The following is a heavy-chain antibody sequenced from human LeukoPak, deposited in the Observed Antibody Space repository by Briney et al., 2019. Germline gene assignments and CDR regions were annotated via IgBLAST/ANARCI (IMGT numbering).Heavy chain of an antibody. Sequence: ASVKVSCKASGYTFTSYDINWVRQATGQGLEWMGWMNPNSGNTGYAQKFQGRVTITRNTSISTAYMELSSLRSEDTAVYYCARDLNHLWFGEVSLGMDVWGQGTMVTVSS. V-gene: IGHV1-8*03. D-gene: IGHD3-10*01. CDR2: MNPNSGNT. CDR1: GYTFTSYD. J-gene: IGHJ6*02. CDR3: ARDLNHLWFGEVSLGMDV.